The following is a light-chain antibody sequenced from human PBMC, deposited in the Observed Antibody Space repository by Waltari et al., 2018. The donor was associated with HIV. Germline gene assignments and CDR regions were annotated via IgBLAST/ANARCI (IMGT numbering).Light chain of an antibody. CDR1: QSVSTN. CDR3: QHYSNWPPWT. Sequence: EILMTQSPATLSVSPGESVTLSCRASQSVSTNLAWYQQKPGQAPRLLIYGASFTATDIPARFSASGSGTEFTLTINSLQSEDFAVYYCQHYSNWPPWTFGQGTRVEFK. CDR2: GAS. V-gene: IGKV3-15*01. J-gene: IGKJ1*01.